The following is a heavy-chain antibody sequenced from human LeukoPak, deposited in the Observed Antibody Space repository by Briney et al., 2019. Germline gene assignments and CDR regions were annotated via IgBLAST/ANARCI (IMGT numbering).Heavy chain of an antibody. Sequence: GGSLRLSCEASGFTFGSHAMYWVRQAPGKGLEWVAGIFGSGGSPHYADSVKGRFTISRDNSRNTVYLQINSLRAEDTAVYYCGKATVGYSSGQKPAWPVDYWGQGTLVTVSS. J-gene: IGHJ4*02. V-gene: IGHV3-23*01. CDR3: GKATVGYSSGQKPAWPVDY. D-gene: IGHD5-18*01. CDR1: GFTFGSHA. CDR2: IFGSGGSP.